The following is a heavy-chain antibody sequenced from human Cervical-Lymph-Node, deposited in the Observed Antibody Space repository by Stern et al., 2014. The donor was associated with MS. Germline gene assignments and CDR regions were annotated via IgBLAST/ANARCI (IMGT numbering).Heavy chain of an antibody. CDR2: INLNCGST. D-gene: IGHD2-8*02. J-gene: IGHJ6*02. V-gene: IGHV3-20*01. CDR3: ARAFCTGGVCYSFPFYGMDV. Sequence: EVQLVESGGGVVRPGRSLRLSWAASGFTFEDYGMSWVRQGPGKGLEWDAAINLNCGSTVYAGSVQGRFTISRDNAKNSLYLQMNSLRAEDTALYHCARAFCTGGVCYSFPFYGMDVWGQGTTVTVSS. CDR1: GFTFEDYG.